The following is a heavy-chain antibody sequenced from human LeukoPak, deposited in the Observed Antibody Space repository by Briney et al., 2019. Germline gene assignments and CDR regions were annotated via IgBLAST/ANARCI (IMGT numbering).Heavy chain of an antibody. V-gene: IGHV4-31*03. J-gene: IGHJ3*02. CDR1: GGSISSGGYY. CDR3: ARDAHSLYAFDI. Sequence: PSQTLSLTCTVSGGSISSGGYYWSWIRQPPGKGLEWIGYIYYSGSTYYNPSLKSRVTISVDTSKNQFSLKLSSVTAADTAVYYCARDAHSLYAFDIWGQGTMVTVSS. D-gene: IGHD2-15*01. CDR2: IYYSGST.